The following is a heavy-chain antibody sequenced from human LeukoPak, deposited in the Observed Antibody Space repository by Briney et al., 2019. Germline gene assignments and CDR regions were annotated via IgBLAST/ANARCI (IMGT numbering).Heavy chain of an antibody. CDR3: AKEHRIAVAASYYYYMDV. CDR2: IRYDGSNK. D-gene: IGHD6-19*01. Sequence: GGSLRLSCAASGFTFSRYGMHWVRQAPGKGLEWVAFIRYDGSNKYYADSVKGRFTISRDNSKKTLYLQMNSLRAEDTAVYYCAKEHRIAVAASYYYYMDVWGKGTTVTISS. J-gene: IGHJ6*03. CDR1: GFTFSRYG. V-gene: IGHV3-30*02.